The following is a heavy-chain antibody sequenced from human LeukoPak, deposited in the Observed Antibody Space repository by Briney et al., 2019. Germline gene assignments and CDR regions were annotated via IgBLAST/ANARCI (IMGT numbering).Heavy chain of an antibody. CDR2: IIPIFGTA. D-gene: IGHD3-22*01. J-gene: IGHJ4*02. CDR1: GGTFSSYA. CDR3: ARREDYYDSSGYYALCY. V-gene: IGHV1-69*13. Sequence: SVKVSCKASGGTFSSYAISWVRQAPGQGLEWMGGIIPIFGTANYAQKFQGRVTITADESTSTAYMELSSLRSEDTAVYYCARREDYYDSSGYYALCYWGQGTLVTVSS.